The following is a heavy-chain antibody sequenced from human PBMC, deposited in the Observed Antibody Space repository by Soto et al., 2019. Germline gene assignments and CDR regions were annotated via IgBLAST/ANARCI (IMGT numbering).Heavy chain of an antibody. J-gene: IGHJ4*02. CDR3: ARPGGASYIGLVEF. CDR1: GGSITSGGYY. D-gene: IGHD3-10*01. Sequence: TLSLTCTVSGGSITSGGYYWSWIRQHPGKGLEWIGYIYYSGFTYYNPSLKSRFTISVDTSKNQFSLKLSSVTAADTAVYFCARPGGASYIGLVEFWGQGTLVTVSS. CDR2: IYYSGFT. V-gene: IGHV4-31*03.